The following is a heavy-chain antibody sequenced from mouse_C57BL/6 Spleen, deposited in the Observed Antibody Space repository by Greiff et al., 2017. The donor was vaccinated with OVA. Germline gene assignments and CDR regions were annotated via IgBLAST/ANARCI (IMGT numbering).Heavy chain of an antibody. CDR1: GYSFTSYY. J-gene: IGHJ3*01. CDR3: ASYYYASGFAY. D-gene: IGHD1-1*01. CDR2: IYPGSGNT. Sequence: QVQLKQSGPELVKPGASVKISCKASGYSFTSYYIHWVKQRPGQGLEWIGWIYPGSGNTKYNEKFKGKATLTADTSSSTAYMQLSSLTSEDSAVYYCASYYYASGFAYWGQGTLVTVSA. V-gene: IGHV1-66*01.